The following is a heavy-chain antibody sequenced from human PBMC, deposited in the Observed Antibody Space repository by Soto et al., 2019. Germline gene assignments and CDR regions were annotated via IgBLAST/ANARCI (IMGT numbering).Heavy chain of an antibody. J-gene: IGHJ4*02. CDR2: IDPSDSYT. CDR3: ARHGGQGEVDTAMDIGLWYFDY. V-gene: IGHV5-10-1*01. Sequence: GESLKISFKGSGYSFTSYWISLVRQIPGKGLEWMGRIDPSDSYTKYSPSFQGHVTISADKSISTAYLQWSSMKASDTAMHYCARHGGQGEVDTAMDIGLWYFDYCGQGTLVTVSS. D-gene: IGHD5-18*01. CDR1: GYSFTSYW.